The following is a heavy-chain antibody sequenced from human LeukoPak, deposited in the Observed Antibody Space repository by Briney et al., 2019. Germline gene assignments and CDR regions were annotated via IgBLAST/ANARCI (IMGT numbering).Heavy chain of an antibody. D-gene: IGHD6-25*01. Sequence: GGSLRLSCAASGFTFSSYAMHWVRQAPGKGLEWVAVISYDGSNKYYADSVKGRFTISRDNSKNTLYLQMNSLRAEDTAVYYCARDAAYCRFDYWGHGTLVTVSS. CDR3: ARDAAYCRFDY. CDR1: GFTFSSYA. J-gene: IGHJ4*01. CDR2: ISYDGSNK. V-gene: IGHV3-30*04.